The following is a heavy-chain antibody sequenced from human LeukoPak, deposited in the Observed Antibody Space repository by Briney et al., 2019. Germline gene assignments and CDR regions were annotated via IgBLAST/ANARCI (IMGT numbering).Heavy chain of an antibody. CDR2: IYYSGST. CDR3: ASIAARPIEYYFDY. CDR1: GGSISSSSYY. J-gene: IGHJ4*02. D-gene: IGHD6-6*01. Sequence: SETLSLTCTVSGGSISSSSYYWGWIRQPPGKGREWIGSIYYSGSTYYNPSLKSRVTISVDTSKNQFSLKLSSVTAADTAVYSCASIAARPIEYYFDYWGQGTLVTVSS. V-gene: IGHV4-39*01.